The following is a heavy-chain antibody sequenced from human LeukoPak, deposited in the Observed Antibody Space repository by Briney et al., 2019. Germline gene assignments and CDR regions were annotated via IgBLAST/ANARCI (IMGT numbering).Heavy chain of an antibody. CDR3: ARVLRGGYY. J-gene: IGHJ4*02. V-gene: IGHV4-34*01. CDR1: GGSFSGYY. D-gene: IGHD6-25*01. CDR2: INHSGST. Sequence: ASETLSLTCAVYGGSFSGYYWSWIRQPPGKGLEWIGEINHSGSTNYNPSRKSRVTISVDTSKNQFSLKLSSVTAADTAVYYCARVLRGGYYWGQGTLVTVSS.